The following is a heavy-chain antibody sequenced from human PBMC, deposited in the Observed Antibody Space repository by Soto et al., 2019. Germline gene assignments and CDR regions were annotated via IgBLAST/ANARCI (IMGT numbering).Heavy chain of an antibody. CDR3: AGPYDSSGYSPSYYYYGMEA. J-gene: IGHJ6*02. D-gene: IGHD3-22*01. V-gene: IGHV4-39*01. CDR1: GGSISSGDYY. Sequence: SETLSLTCTVSGGSISSGDYYWSWIRQPPGKGLEWIGSIYYSGSTYYNPSLKSRVTISVDTSKNQFSLKLSSVTAADTAVYYCAGPYDSSGYSPSYYYYGMEAWGQGTTVTVSS. CDR2: IYYSGST.